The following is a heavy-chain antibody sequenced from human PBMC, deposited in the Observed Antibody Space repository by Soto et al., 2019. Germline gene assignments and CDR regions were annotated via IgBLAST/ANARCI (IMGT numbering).Heavy chain of an antibody. Sequence: QITLKESGPPLVKPTQTLTLTCTFSGFSLSTSGEGVGWIRQPPGKALEWLALIFWDDSNRYSPSLKSRFTITKDTSKNQVVLTMTNMDPVDTATYYCAHRRPPSGALDYWGQGTLVTVSS. CDR3: AHRRPPSGALDY. CDR2: IFWDDSN. J-gene: IGHJ4*02. D-gene: IGHD3-10*01. V-gene: IGHV2-5*02. CDR1: GFSLSTSGEG.